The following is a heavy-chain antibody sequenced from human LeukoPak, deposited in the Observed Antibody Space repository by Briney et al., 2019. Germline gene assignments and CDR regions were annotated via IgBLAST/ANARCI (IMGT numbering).Heavy chain of an antibody. J-gene: IGHJ4*02. V-gene: IGHV3-33*01. Sequence: GRSLRLSCAASGFTFSSYGMHWVRLAPGKGLEWVAVIWYDGSNKYYADSVKGRFTISRDNSKNTLYLQMNSLRAEDTAVYYCARLARIAAAGTPWGDYWGQGTLVTVSS. CDR2: IWYDGSNK. CDR1: GFTFSSYG. CDR3: ARLARIAAAGTPWGDY. D-gene: IGHD6-13*01.